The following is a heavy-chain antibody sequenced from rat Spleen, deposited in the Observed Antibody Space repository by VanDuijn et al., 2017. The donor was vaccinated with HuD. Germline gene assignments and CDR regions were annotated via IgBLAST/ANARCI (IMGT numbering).Heavy chain of an antibody. CDR1: GFTFSDYY. V-gene: IGHV5-29*01. D-gene: IGHD1-11*01. J-gene: IGHJ2*01. Sequence: EVQLVESDGGLVQPGRSLKLSCAASGFTFSDYYMAWVRQAPTKGLEWVATISYDGSSTYYRDSVKGRFTISRDNAKSTLYLQMDSLRSEDTATYYCSRGYYFDYWGRGVMVTVSS. CDR2: ISYDGSST. CDR3: SRGYYFDY.